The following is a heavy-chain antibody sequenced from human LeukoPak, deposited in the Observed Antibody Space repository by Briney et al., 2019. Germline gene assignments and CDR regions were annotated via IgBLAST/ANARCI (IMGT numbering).Heavy chain of an antibody. J-gene: IGHJ4*02. CDR3: AKVKEGNYDFWSGSVPYYFDY. D-gene: IGHD3-3*01. Sequence: PTGGSLRLSCAASGFTFSSYAMSWVRQAPGKGLEWVSAISGSGGSTYYADSVKGRFTISRDNSKNTLYLQMNSLRAEDTAVYYCAKVKEGNYDFWSGSVPYYFDYWGQGTLVTVSS. CDR1: GFTFSSYA. CDR2: ISGSGGST. V-gene: IGHV3-23*01.